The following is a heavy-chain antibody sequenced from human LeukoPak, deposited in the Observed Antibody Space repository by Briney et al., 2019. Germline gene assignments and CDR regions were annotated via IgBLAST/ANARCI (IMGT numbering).Heavy chain of an antibody. CDR1: GFTFSSYE. J-gene: IGHJ4*02. CDR2: ISSSGSTI. Sequence: GGSLRLSCAASGFTFSSYEMNWVRQAPGKGLDWVSYISSSGSTINYADSVKGRFTISRDNAKISLYLQMNSLRAEDTAVYYCARTKWLEAIDYWGQGTLVTVSS. V-gene: IGHV3-48*03. CDR3: ARTKWLEAIDY. D-gene: IGHD6-19*01.